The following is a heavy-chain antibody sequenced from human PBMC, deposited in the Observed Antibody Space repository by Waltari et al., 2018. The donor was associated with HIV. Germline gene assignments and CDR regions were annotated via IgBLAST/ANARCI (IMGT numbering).Heavy chain of an antibody. Sequence: QVQLQESGPGLVKPSETLSLTCTVSGYSISSGYYWGWIRQPPGKGLEWIGSIYHSGSTDYNPSLKSRVTISVDTAKNQFSLKLSSVTAADTAVYYCARVRIQLWSMGYYYYGMDVWGQGTTVTVSS. D-gene: IGHD5-18*01. CDR2: IYHSGST. V-gene: IGHV4-38-2*02. J-gene: IGHJ6*02. CDR3: ARVRIQLWSMGYYYYGMDV. CDR1: GYSISSGYY.